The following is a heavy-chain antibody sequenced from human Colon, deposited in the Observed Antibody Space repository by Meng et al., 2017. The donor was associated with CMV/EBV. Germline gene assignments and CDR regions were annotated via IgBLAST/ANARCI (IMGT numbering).Heavy chain of an antibody. CDR1: GFTFSSYI. D-gene: IGHD7-27*01. J-gene: IGHJ4*02. CDR3: ARDLNNWGTFDY. Sequence: GESLKISCAASGFTFSSYIMHWVRQAPGKGLEWVALISSDGTGKYYSDSVKGRFTFSRDNSKNTLYLQMNSLGAEDTALYYCARDLNNWGTFDYWGQGTLVTVSS. V-gene: IGHV3-30-3*01. CDR2: ISSDGTGK.